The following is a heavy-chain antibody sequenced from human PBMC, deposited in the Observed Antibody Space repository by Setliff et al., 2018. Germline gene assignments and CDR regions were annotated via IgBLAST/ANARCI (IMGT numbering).Heavy chain of an antibody. Sequence: ASVKVSCKASGYTFTGYYIHWVRQAPGQGLEWMGWINTKTGKPTYAQAFRGRLVFSLDTSVSTAYLQITSLKAEDTAVYYCARDTGVRGQENTGYYGGGFAYWGQGTLVTVSS. CDR2: INTKTGKP. D-gene: IGHD2-8*02. CDR3: ARDTGVRGQENTGYYGGGFAY. V-gene: IGHV7-4-1*02. CDR1: GYTFTGYY. J-gene: IGHJ4*02.